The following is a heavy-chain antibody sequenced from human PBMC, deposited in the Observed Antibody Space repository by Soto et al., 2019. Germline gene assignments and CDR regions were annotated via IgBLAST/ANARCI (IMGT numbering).Heavy chain of an antibody. CDR2: ISGSGGST. V-gene: IGHV3-23*01. D-gene: IGHD1-26*01. J-gene: IGHJ4*02. CDR3: AKDSRIVGATPFDY. Sequence: PWGSLRLSCASSGFTFSSYAMSWVRQAPGKGLEWVSAISGSGGSTYYADSVKGRFTISRDNSKNTLYLQMNSLRAEDTAVYYCAKDSRIVGATPFDYWGQGTLVTVSS. CDR1: GFTFSSYA.